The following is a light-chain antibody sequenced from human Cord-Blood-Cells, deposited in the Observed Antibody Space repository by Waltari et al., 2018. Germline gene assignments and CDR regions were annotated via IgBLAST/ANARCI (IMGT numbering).Light chain of an antibody. Sequence: TLSVSPGERATLSCRASQSVSSNLAWYQQKPGQAPRLLIYGASTRATGIPARFSGSGSGTEFTLTISSLQSEDFAVYYCQQYNNWPPLTFGGGTKVEIK. CDR3: QQYNNWPPLT. CDR1: QSVSSN. CDR2: GAS. J-gene: IGKJ4*01. V-gene: IGKV3-15*01.